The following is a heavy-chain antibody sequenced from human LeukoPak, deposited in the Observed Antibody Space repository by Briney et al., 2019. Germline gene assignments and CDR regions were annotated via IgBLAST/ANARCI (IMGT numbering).Heavy chain of an antibody. J-gene: IGHJ4*02. V-gene: IGHV3-64D*09. CDR2: ITSNGGSP. D-gene: IGHD3-10*01. CDR1: GFTFNSYA. CDR3: VKDHWRGSGSYYNGGLDY. Sequence: PGGSLRLSCSASGFTFNSYAMYWVRQAPGKRLEFVSSITSNGGSPYYADSVKGRFTISRDNSKNTLYLQMSSLRAEDTAVYYCVKDHWRGSGSYYNGGLDYWGQGTLVTVSS.